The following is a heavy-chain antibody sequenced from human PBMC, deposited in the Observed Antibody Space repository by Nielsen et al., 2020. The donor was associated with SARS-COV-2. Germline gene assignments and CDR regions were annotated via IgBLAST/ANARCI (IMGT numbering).Heavy chain of an antibody. CDR2: IYYSGST. CDR1: GGSISSGGYY. J-gene: IGHJ6*03. CDR3: AREMAARTGSYYYYYYMDV. Sequence: SETLSLTCTVSGGSISSGGYYWSWIRQHPGKGLEWIGYIYYSGSTYYNPSLKSRVTISVDTSKNQFSLKLSSVTAADTAVYYCAREMAARTGSYYYYYYMDVWGKGTTVTVSS. D-gene: IGHD1-14*01. V-gene: IGHV4-31*03.